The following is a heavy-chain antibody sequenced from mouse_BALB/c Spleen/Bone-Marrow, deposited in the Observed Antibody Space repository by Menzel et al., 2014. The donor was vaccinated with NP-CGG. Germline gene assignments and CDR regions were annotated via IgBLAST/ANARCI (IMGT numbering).Heavy chain of an antibody. Sequence: VQLVESGVELARPGASVKLSCKASDYTFTDYYINWVKQRTGQGLEWIGEIYPESGDAFYNENFKGKATLTADTSSSTAYMQLSSLTSDDSAAYFCAKGSFDYWGQGTTLTVSS. J-gene: IGHJ2*01. CDR1: DYTFTDYY. V-gene: IGHV1-77*01. D-gene: IGHD1-1*01. CDR3: AKGSFDY. CDR2: IYPESGDA.